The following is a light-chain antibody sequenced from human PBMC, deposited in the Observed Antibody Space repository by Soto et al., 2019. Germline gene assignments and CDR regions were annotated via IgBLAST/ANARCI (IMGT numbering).Light chain of an antibody. CDR1: QSVSSY. CDR2: DAS. Sequence: EIVLTQSPATLSLSPGERATLSCRASQSVSSYLAWYQQKPGQAPRLLIYDASNRATGIPARFSGSGSGTDFPLTISSLEPEDFAVYYCQQLRAFGGGTKVEIK. V-gene: IGKV3-11*01. CDR3: QQLRA. J-gene: IGKJ4*01.